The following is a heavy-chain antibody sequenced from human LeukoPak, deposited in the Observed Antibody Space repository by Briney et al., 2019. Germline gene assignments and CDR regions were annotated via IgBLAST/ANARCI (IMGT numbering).Heavy chain of an antibody. V-gene: IGHV4-59*01. D-gene: IGHD4-11*01. J-gene: IGHJ4*02. CDR2: IYYSGST. CDR1: GGSISSYY. CDR3: ARGSVIVDY. Sequence: SETLSLTCTVSGGSISSYYWSWIRQPPGKGLEWIGYIYYSGSTNYNPSLKSRVTISVDTSKNQFSLKLSSVTAADTAVYYCARGSVIVDYWGQGALVTVSS.